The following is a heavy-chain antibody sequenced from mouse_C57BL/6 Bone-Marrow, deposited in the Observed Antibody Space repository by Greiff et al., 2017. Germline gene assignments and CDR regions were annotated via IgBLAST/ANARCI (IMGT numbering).Heavy chain of an antibody. J-gene: IGHJ2*01. V-gene: IGHV1-59*01. CDR2: IDPSDSYT. CDR1: GYTFTSYW. Sequence: VQLQQPGAGLVRPGTSVKLSCKASGYTFTSYWMHWVRQRPGQGLEWIGYIDPSDSYTNYNQKFKGRATFSVDTSSSTPYMQLSSLTSEDSAVYYCSRSDYWGQGTTLTVSS. CDR3: SRSDY.